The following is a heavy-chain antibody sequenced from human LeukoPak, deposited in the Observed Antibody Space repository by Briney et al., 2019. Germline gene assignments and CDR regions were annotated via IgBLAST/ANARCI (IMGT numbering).Heavy chain of an antibody. D-gene: IGHD1-26*01. CDR1: GYSFTSYC. J-gene: IGHJ3*01. CDR2: IYPGDSGP. Sequence: GETLKISCKVSGYSFTSYCIGWVRQMPGKGLEWMGIIYPGDSGPTYSPSFQGQVTISVDKSINTAYLQWSSLQASDTAMYYCGMSGDRVPLQDDVFDVWGQGTMVTVST. CDR3: GMSGDRVPLQDDVFDV. V-gene: IGHV5-51*01.